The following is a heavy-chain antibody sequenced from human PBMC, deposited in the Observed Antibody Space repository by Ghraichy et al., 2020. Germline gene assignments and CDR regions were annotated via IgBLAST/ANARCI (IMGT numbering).Heavy chain of an antibody. CDR2: VSNTATT. CDR3: ARLGGGDSRGYYYDFDT. J-gene: IGHJ4*02. D-gene: IGHD3-22*01. Sequence: SETLSLTCLVSGGSIRDINSSWGTTYYWAWIRQSPGKGLEWIATVSNTATTDYTPSLKSRVTISVDTSKNQFSLKVKSMSAADTALYYCARLGGGDSRGYYYDFDTWGQGTLVTVSS. V-gene: IGHV4-39*01. CDR1: GGSIRDINSSWGTTYY.